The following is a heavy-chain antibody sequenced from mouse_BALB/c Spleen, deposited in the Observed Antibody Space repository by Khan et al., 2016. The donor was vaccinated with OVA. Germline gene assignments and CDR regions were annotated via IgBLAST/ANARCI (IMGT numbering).Heavy chain of an antibody. CDR2: IWAGGST. Sequence: QVQLKQSGPGLVAPSQSLSTTCTVSGFSLTNYGVHWVRQPPGKGLEWLGVIWAGGSTNYNSALMSRLSISKDNSKSQVFLKMNSLQTDDTAMYFCARNREPDYFDYWGQGTTLTVSS. J-gene: IGHJ2*01. CDR3: ARNREPDYFDY. CDR1: GFSLTNYG. V-gene: IGHV2-9*02.